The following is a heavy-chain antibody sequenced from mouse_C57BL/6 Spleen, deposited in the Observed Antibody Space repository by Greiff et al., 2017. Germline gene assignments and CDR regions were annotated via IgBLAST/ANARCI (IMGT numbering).Heavy chain of an antibody. CDR3: THPLGY. CDR2: ISNKANNHAT. V-gene: IGHV6-6*01. CDR1: GFTFSDAW. J-gene: IGHJ2*01. Sequence: EVQLQQSGGGLVQPGGSMTLSCAASGFTFSDAWLDWVRQSPETGLEWVAEISNKANNHATYFAVSVKGRFTISRDDSKSSVYLQMNSVRAEDTGIYYFTHPLGYWGKGTTLTVSS.